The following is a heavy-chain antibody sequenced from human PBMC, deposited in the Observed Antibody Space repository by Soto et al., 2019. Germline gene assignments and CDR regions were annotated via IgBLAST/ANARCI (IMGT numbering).Heavy chain of an antibody. CDR3: ARDGPPYYYDSSGYYYDY. V-gene: IGHV3-21*01. CDR2: ISSSSSYI. D-gene: IGHD3-22*01. Sequence: GGSLRLSCAASGFTFSSYSMNWVRQAPGKGLEWVSSISSSSSYIYYADSVKGRFTISRDNAKNSLYLQMNSLRAEDTAVYYCARDGPPYYYDSSGYYYDYWGQGTLVTVSS. CDR1: GFTFSSYS. J-gene: IGHJ4*02.